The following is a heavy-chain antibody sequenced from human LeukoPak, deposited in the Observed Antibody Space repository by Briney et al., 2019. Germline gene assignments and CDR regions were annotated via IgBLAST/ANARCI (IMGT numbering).Heavy chain of an antibody. D-gene: IGHD3-10*01. CDR3: ARLWFGIDYYMDV. CDR2: IYYSGST. V-gene: IGHV4-39*07. CDR1: GGSISSSSYY. Sequence: SETLSLTCTVSGGSISSSSYYWGWIRQPPGKGLEGIGSIYYSGSTYYNPSLKSRVAISVDTSKNQFSLKLSSVTAADTAVYYCARLWFGIDYYMDVWGKGTTVTVSS. J-gene: IGHJ6*03.